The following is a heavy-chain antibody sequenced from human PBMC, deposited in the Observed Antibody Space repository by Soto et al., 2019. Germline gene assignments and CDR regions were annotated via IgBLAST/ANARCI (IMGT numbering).Heavy chain of an antibody. J-gene: IGHJ6*02. Sequence: GGSMRLSCAASGCTFSSYAMHWVRQAPGKGLEWVAVISYDGSNKYYADSVKGRFTISRDNSKNTLYLQMNSLRAEDTAVYYCARDRGGVRGVMSYYYGMDVWGQGTTVTVSS. CDR3: ARDRGGVRGVMSYYYGMDV. V-gene: IGHV3-30-3*01. D-gene: IGHD3-10*01. CDR1: GCTFSSYA. CDR2: ISYDGSNK.